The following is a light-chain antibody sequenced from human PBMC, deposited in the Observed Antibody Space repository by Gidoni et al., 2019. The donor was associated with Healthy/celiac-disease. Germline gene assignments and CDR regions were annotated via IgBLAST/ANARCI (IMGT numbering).Light chain of an antibody. CDR3: QQYGSSPPLT. CDR2: GAS. CDR1: QSVSSSY. V-gene: IGKV3-20*01. Sequence: EIVLPPSPGTLSLSPGERATLSCRASQSVSSSYLAWYQQKPGQAPRLLSYGASSRATGIPDRCSGSGSGTDFTLTISRLEPEDLAVYYCQQYGSSPPLTFGGGTKVEIK. J-gene: IGKJ4*01.